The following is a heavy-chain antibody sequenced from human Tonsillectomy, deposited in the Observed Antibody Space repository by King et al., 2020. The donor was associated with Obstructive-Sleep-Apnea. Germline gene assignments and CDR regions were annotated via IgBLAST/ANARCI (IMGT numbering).Heavy chain of an antibody. Sequence: QLVQSGAEVKKPGESLKISCKVSGYSFTTYWIGWVRQMPGNGLEWMGIIYPGDSDTRYSPSFQGQVTISADKSISTAYLQWSSLKASDNAIYYCARRKWAWFFDIWGRGTLVTVSS. V-gene: IGHV5-51*01. CDR2: IYPGDSDT. CDR3: ARRKWAWFFDI. CDR1: GYSFTTYW. D-gene: IGHD2-8*01. J-gene: IGHJ2*01.